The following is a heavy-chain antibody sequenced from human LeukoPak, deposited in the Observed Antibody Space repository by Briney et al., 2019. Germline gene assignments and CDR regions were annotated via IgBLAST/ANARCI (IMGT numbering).Heavy chain of an antibody. D-gene: IGHD2-2*01. Sequence: SETLSLTCSVSGGSISSSSFYWGWIRQPPGKGLEWIGSISYTGSTNYNPSLKSRVTISVDKSKNQFSLKLSSVTAADTAVYYCANHCSSTSCRLGFDYWGQGTLVTVSS. CDR3: ANHCSSTSCRLGFDY. V-gene: IGHV4-39*07. J-gene: IGHJ4*02. CDR1: GGSISSSSFY. CDR2: ISYTGST.